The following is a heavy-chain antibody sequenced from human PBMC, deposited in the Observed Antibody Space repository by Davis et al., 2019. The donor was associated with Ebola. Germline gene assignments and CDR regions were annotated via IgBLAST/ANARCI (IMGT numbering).Heavy chain of an antibody. V-gene: IGHV3-11*01. CDR2: ISSSGITI. CDR3: ARAYIYTSLVGVTIAFDY. Sequence: GGSLRLSCAASGFTFSDYYMSWIRQAPGKGLEWVSYISSSGITIYYADSVKGRFTISRDNAKNSLDLQMNSLRAEDTAVYYCARAYIYTSLVGVTIAFDYWGQGTLVTVSS. J-gene: IGHJ4*02. D-gene: IGHD1-26*01. CDR1: GFTFSDYY.